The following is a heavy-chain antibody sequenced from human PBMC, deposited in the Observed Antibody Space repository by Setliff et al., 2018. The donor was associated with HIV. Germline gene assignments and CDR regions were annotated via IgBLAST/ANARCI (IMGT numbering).Heavy chain of an antibody. CDR1: GFTFSSYW. D-gene: IGHD6-19*01. J-gene: IGHJ3*02. CDR3: ARDYQQWLPDAFDI. CDR2: IKQDGSEK. V-gene: IGHV3-7*01. Sequence: GGSLRLSCAASGFTFSSYWMSWVRQAPGKGLEWVANIKQDGSEKYYVDSVKGRFTISRDNAKNSLHLQMNSLRAEDTAVYYCARDYQQWLPDAFDIWGQGTMVTVSS.